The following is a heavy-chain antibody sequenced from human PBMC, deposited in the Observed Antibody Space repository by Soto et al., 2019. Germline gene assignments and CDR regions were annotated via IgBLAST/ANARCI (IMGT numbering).Heavy chain of an antibody. J-gene: IGHJ6*03. CDR3: AGEYYFYMDV. CDR1: GGSISSGSYS. Sequence: SETLSLTCTVSGGSISSGSYSWGWIRQPPGKGLEWIGTIYYSGSTDYNPSLKSRVTMSVDTSKKQFSLKLSSVTAADTAVYYCAGEYYFYMDVWGKGTTVTVSS. D-gene: IGHD3-10*01. V-gene: IGHV4-39*01. CDR2: IYYSGST.